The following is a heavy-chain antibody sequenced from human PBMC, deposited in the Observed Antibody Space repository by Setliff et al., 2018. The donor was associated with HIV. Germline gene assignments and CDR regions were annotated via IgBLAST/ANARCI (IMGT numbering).Heavy chain of an antibody. CDR2: IYYSGST. Sequence: SETLSLTCTVSGGSISSHYWSWIRRPPGKGLEWIGYIYYSGSTIYNPSLKSRVAISVDTSKNQFSLKLTSVTAADTAVYYCARDQRTAVAGTYYWGQGTLVTVSS. D-gene: IGHD6-19*01. V-gene: IGHV4-59*11. CDR3: ARDQRTAVAGTYY. J-gene: IGHJ4*02. CDR1: GGSISSHY.